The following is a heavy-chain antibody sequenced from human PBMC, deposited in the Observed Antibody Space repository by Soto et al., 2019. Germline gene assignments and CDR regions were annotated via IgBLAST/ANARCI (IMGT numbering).Heavy chain of an antibody. D-gene: IGHD3-9*01. Sequence: SETLSLTCAVSGGSISSSNWCSWVRQPPGKGLEWIGEIYHSGSTNYNPSLKSRVTISVDKSKNQFSLKLSSVTAADTAVYYCARRAQRYRDGYKGAFDIWGQGTMVTVSS. CDR1: GGSISSSNW. J-gene: IGHJ3*02. V-gene: IGHV4-4*02. CDR2: IYHSGST. CDR3: ARRAQRYRDGYKGAFDI.